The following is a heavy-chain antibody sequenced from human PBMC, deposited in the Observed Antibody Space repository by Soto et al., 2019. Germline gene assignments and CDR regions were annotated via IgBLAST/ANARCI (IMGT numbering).Heavy chain of an antibody. CDR1: GYSFTSYW. Sequence: GESLKISCKGSGYSFTSYWISWVRQMPGKGLEWMGRIDPSDSYTNYSPSFQGHVTISADKSISTAYLQWSSLKASDTAMYYCAKGYCSGGSCYHPKDYYYYYGMDGWGQGTTVTVSS. J-gene: IGHJ6*02. CDR2: IDPSDSYT. V-gene: IGHV5-10-1*01. CDR3: AKGYCSGGSCYHPKDYYYYYGMDG. D-gene: IGHD2-15*01.